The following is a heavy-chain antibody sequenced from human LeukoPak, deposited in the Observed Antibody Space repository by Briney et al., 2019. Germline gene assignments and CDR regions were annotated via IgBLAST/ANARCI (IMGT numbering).Heavy chain of an antibody. CDR1: GFTFSSYS. V-gene: IGHV3-21*01. CDR2: ISSSSSYI. Sequence: GGSLRLSCAASGFTFSSYSMNWVRQAPGKGLEWVSSISSSSSYIYYADSVKGRFTISRDNAKNSLYLQMNSLRAEDTAVYYCARQAHQGEYCSNTSCYSDYWGQGTLVTVSS. D-gene: IGHD2-2*01. CDR3: ARQAHQGEYCSNTSCYSDY. J-gene: IGHJ4*02.